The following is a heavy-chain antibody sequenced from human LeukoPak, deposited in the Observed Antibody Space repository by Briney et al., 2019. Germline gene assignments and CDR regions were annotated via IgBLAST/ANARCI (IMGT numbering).Heavy chain of an antibody. CDR1: GYTFTSYD. J-gene: IGHJ6*02. CDR2: MNPNSGNT. Sequence: ASVKVSCKASGYTFTSYDINWVRQATGQGLEWMGWMNPNSGNTGYAQKFQGRVTMTRNTSISTAYMELSSLRSEDTAVYYCARVLWFGEFYCYGMDVWGQGTTVTVSS. D-gene: IGHD3-10*01. V-gene: IGHV1-8*01. CDR3: ARVLWFGEFYCYGMDV.